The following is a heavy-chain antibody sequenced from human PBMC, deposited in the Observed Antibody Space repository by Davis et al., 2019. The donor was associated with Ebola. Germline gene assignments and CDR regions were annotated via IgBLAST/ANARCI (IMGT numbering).Heavy chain of an antibody. CDR2: IIPILGIA. CDR1: GGTFSSYA. J-gene: IGHJ5*02. Sequence: SVKVSCKASGGTFSSYAISWVRQAPGQGLEWMGRIIPILGIANYAQKFQGRVTITADKSTSTAYMELSSLRSEDTAVYYCAREGGRIRGRKWFDPWGQGTLVTVSS. CDR3: AREGGRIRGRKWFDP. D-gene: IGHD3-10*01. V-gene: IGHV1-69*04.